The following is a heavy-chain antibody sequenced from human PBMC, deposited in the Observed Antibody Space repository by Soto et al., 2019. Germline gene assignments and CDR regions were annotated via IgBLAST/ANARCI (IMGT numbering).Heavy chain of an antibody. CDR1: GFAFDDHA. J-gene: IGHJ4*02. CDR3: AKDVRRGLSGDSCFDS. D-gene: IGHD5-12*01. CDR2: ISWRSSTI. V-gene: IGHV3-9*01. Sequence: EVQLVESGGGLVQPGRSLRLSCAASGFAFDDHAMHWVRQAPGKGLEWVSGISWRSSTIDYADSVMGRFTMSRDNAKNILYLEMNSLRPEDTALYYCAKDVRRGLSGDSCFDSWGQGTLVTVSS.